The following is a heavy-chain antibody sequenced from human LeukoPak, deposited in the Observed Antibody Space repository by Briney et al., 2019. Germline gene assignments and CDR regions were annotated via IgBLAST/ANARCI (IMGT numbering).Heavy chain of an antibody. CDR3: ARDSPLDCSGGSCYSVNWFDP. D-gene: IGHD2-15*01. V-gene: IGHV1-2*02. CDR1: GYTFTVYY. Sequence: GASVKVSCKASGYTFTVYYMHWVRQAPGQGLEWMGWINPNSGGTNYAQKFQGRVTMTRDTSISTAYMELSRLRSDDTAVYYCARDSPLDCSGGSCYSVNWFDPWGQGTLVTVSS. CDR2: INPNSGGT. J-gene: IGHJ5*02.